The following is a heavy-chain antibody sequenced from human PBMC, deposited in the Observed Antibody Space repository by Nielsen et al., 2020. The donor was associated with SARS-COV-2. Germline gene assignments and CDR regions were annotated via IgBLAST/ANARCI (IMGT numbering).Heavy chain of an antibody. Sequence: ASVKVSCKASGYAFTSYYMHWVRQAPGQGLEWMGIINPSGGSTSYAQKFRGRVTMTRDTSTSTAYMELSSLRSEDTAVYYCAREGILTGPDYWGQGTLVTVPP. CDR3: AREGILTGPDY. CDR1: GYAFTSYY. J-gene: IGHJ4*02. V-gene: IGHV1-46*01. CDR2: INPSGGST. D-gene: IGHD3-9*01.